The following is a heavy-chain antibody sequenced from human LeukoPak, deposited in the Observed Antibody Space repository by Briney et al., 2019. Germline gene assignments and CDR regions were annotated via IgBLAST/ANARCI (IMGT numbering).Heavy chain of an antibody. Sequence: GGSLRLSCAASGFTFSLYSINWVRQAPGKGLEWVSYISGSSTTIYYADSVKGRFTISRDNSKNTLYLQMNSLRAEDTAVYYCAKDLRVGATDCYFDYWGQGTLVTVSS. V-gene: IGHV3-48*01. CDR3: AKDLRVGATDCYFDY. CDR2: ISGSSTTI. CDR1: GFTFSLYS. J-gene: IGHJ4*02. D-gene: IGHD1-26*01.